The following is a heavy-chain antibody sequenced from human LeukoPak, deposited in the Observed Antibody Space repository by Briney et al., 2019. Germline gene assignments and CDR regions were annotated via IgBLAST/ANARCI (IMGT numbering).Heavy chain of an antibody. J-gene: IGHJ6*04. CDR1: GGTFSSYA. D-gene: IGHD2-15*01. V-gene: IGHV1-69*01. CDR3: AREYCSGGSCFPSGYGMDV. CDR2: IIPIFGTA. Sequence: SVKVSCKASGGTFSSYAISWVRQAPGQGLEWMGGIIPIFGTAKYAQKFQGRVTITADESTSTAYMELSSLRSEDTAVYYCAREYCSGGSCFPSGYGMDVWGKGTTVTVSS.